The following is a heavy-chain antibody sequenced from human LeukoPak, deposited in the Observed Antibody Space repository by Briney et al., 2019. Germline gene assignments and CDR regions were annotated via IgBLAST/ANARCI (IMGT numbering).Heavy chain of an antibody. Sequence: GGSLRLSCAASGXAFSSYSLNWVRQSPGKGLEWVSYISTDSSATYNGDSVKGRFTISRDNGKNSLYLQMNSLRTGDTAVYYCARGRYDALDIWGQGTTVIVSS. CDR3: ARGRYDALDI. CDR1: GXAFSSYS. D-gene: IGHD5-24*01. V-gene: IGHV3-48*01. CDR2: ISTDSSAT. J-gene: IGHJ3*02.